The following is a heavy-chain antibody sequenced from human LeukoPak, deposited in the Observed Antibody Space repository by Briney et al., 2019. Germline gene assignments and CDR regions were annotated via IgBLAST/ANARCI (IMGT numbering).Heavy chain of an antibody. D-gene: IGHD2-2*01. Sequence: GGSLRLSCSASGFTFSSYAMHWVRQAPGKGLEYVSAISSSGDSSHYADLAKDRFTISRDNSKNMLYLQMSSLRAEDTAVYYCASLRDIVVVPAAIRGAFDIWGQGTLVTVSS. CDR3: ASLRDIVVVPAAIRGAFDI. CDR2: ISSSGDSS. V-gene: IGHV3-64D*09. CDR1: GFTFSSYA. J-gene: IGHJ3*02.